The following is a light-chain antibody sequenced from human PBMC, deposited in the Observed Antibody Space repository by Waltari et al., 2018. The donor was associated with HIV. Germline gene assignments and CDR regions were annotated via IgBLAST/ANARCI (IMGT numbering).Light chain of an antibody. CDR3: QAAAPSGTSVA. J-gene: IGLJ2*01. V-gene: IGLV3-25*03. CDR1: ELANHY. Sequence: SSDLTQAPSVSVSPGQTASISCFGHELANHYVHWYQEKAGQAPVLVISRDSERPLGIPERFSGSRSGSLATLTITGVLADDEADYYCQAAAPSGTSVAFGGGTKLTVL. CDR2: RDS.